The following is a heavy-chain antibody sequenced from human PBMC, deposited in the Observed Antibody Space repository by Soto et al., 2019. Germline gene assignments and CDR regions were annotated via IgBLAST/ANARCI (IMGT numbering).Heavy chain of an antibody. D-gene: IGHD2-8*02. J-gene: IGHJ5*02. CDR3: AKDPKSTVRFTWFDP. CDR2: ISGGGSGT. Sequence: EMQLSESGGGLVQPGGSLRLSCAASGFTFGSYAMSWVRQAPGKGLEWVSAISGGGSGTYYADSVKGRFTISRDNSKKTWFLQMNILRVEDTAIYYCAKDPKSTVRFTWFDPWGQGTLVTVSS. V-gene: IGHV3-23*01. CDR1: GFTFGSYA.